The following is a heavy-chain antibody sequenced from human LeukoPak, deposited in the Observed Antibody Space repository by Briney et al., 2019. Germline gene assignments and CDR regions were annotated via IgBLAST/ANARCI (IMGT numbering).Heavy chain of an antibody. CDR3: ARDRSPPEIPVTADYGLDV. CDR2: IIPIFGTA. V-gene: IGHV1-69*01. D-gene: IGHD2-21*02. CDR1: GGTFSSYA. J-gene: IGHJ6*02. Sequence: SVKVSCKASGGTFSSYAISWVRQAPGQGLEWMGGIIPIFGTANYAQKFQGRVTITADESTSTAYMELSSLTFEDTAVYYCARDRSPPEIPVTADYGLDVWGQGTTVTVSS.